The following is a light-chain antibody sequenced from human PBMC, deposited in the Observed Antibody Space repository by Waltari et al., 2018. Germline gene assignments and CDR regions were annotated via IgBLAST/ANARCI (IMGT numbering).Light chain of an antibody. CDR1: GSDVGSSFY. J-gene: IGLJ2*01. CDR2: DVS. Sequence: QSALTQPAPVSGSPGQSINISCTGTGSDVGSSFYLSWYQQHPGKGPKLMIFDVSNRPSGVSNRFSGSKSGNTASLTISGLQAEDEADYYCSSYTSSGTVIFGGGTKLTVL. CDR3: SSYTSSGTVI. V-gene: IGLV2-14*03.